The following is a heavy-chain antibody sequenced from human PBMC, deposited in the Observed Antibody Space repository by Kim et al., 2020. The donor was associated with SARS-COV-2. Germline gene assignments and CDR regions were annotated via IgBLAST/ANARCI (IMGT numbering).Heavy chain of an antibody. V-gene: IGHV3-33*01. D-gene: IGHD3-10*01. J-gene: IGHJ4*02. Sequence: KNNYADSVRGRFTTSRDNSKNTRYLQMNGLRAEDTAVYYCASDDLGGVDYWGQGTLVTVSS. CDR2: KN. CDR3: ASDDLGGVDY.